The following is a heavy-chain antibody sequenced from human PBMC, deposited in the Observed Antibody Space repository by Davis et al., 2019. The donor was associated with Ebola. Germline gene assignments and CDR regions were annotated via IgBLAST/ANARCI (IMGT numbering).Heavy chain of an antibody. CDR3: ARGGVRILWGIMGY. CDR1: GGSISSYY. D-gene: IGHD2-21*01. V-gene: IGHV4-34*01. J-gene: IGHJ4*02. Sequence: GSLRLSCTVSGGSISSYYWSWIRQPPGKGLEWIGEINHSGSTNYNPSLKSRVTISVDTSKNQFSLKLSSVTAADTAVYYCARGGVRILWGIMGYWGQGTLVTVSS. CDR2: INHSGST.